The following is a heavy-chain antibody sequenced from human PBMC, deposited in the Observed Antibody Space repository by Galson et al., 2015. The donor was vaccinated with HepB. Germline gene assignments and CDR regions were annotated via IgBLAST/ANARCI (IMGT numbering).Heavy chain of an antibody. Sequence: LRLSCAASGFTFGDYSMNWVRQAPGKGLEWVAYIRTGTNMIFYADSVKGRFTISRDNVNNSLFLQMNSLRHEDTAIYYCARDGWNSVLFDHWGQGTLVTVSS. CDR2: IRTGTNMI. J-gene: IGHJ4*02. CDR1: GFTFGDYS. D-gene: IGHD1-1*01. CDR3: ARDGWNSVLFDH. V-gene: IGHV3-48*02.